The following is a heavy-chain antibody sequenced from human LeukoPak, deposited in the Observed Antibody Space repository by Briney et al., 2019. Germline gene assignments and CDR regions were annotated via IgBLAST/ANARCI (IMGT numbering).Heavy chain of an antibody. CDR1: GGSINSHY. J-gene: IGHJ4*02. V-gene: IGHV4-59*11. D-gene: IGHD5-24*01. Sequence: SETLSLTCTVSGGSINSHYWSWIRQPPGKGLGRIACVSFRGSTDYNHSLKRRVTISVDTSKNQFSLKLSSVTAADTAVYYCTRDRRDGYNYVYIWSQGTLVTVSS. CDR2: VSFRGST. CDR3: TRDRRDGYNYVYI.